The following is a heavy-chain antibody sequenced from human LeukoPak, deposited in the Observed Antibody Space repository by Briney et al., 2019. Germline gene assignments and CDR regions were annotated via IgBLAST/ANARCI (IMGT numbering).Heavy chain of an antibody. J-gene: IGHJ4*02. CDR3: TTDTFGARDS. CDR2: INEDGSST. CDR1: GYTFCRYW. V-gene: IGHV3-74*01. D-gene: IGHD3-10*01. Sequence: GGSLRLSCAASGYTFCRYWMHWVLQGPGKGLVWVSRINEDGSSTSYAESVRGRFTISRDNAKNTLYLQMNSLRAEDAAVYYCTTDTFGARDSWGQGTLVTVSS.